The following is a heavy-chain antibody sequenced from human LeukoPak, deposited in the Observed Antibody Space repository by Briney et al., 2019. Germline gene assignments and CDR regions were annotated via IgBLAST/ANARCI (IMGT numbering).Heavy chain of an antibody. V-gene: IGHV1-18*04. CDR3: ARMVRGVTDFDY. CDR2: ISAYNGNT. Sequence: GASVKVSCKASGYTFTSYYMHWVRQAPGQGLEWMGWISAYNGNTNYAQKLQGRVTMTTDTSTSTAYMELRSLRSDDTAVYYCARMVRGVTDFDYWGQGTLVTVSS. J-gene: IGHJ4*02. D-gene: IGHD3-10*01. CDR1: GYTFTSYY.